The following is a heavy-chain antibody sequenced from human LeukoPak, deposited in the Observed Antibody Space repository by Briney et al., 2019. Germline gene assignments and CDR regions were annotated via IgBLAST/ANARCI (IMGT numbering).Heavy chain of an antibody. Sequence: SRTLSLTCTVSGGSISSGDYYWSWIGQPPGKGLEWIGYMYYSGSTYYNPSLKSRVTISVDTSKNQFSLKLSSVTAADTAVYYCARESLTSYYYYGMDVWGKGTTVTVSS. CDR2: MYYSGST. CDR3: ARESLTSYYYYGMDV. D-gene: IGHD3-9*01. CDR1: GGSISSGDYY. J-gene: IGHJ6*04. V-gene: IGHV4-30-4*01.